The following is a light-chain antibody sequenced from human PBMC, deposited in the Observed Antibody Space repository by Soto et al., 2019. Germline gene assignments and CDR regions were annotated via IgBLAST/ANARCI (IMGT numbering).Light chain of an antibody. CDR3: CSYAGSTTFRV. CDR1: LGNYNL. Sequence: QSVLTQPASVSGSPGQSITISCTGTLGNYNLVSWYQQHPGKAPKLMIYEASKRPSGVSNRFSGSKSGNTASLTISGLQAEDEADYYCCSYAGSTTFRVFGGGTKLTVL. CDR2: EAS. J-gene: IGLJ3*02. V-gene: IGLV2-23*02.